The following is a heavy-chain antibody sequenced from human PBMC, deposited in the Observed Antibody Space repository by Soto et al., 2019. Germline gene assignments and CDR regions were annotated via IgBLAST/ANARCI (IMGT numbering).Heavy chain of an antibody. Sequence: QVQLVESGGGVVQPGRSLRLSCAASGFTFSSYGMHWVRQAPGKGLEWVAVISYDGSNKYYADSVKGRFTISRDNSKNTLYLQMNSLRAEDTAVYYCAKALGVWGQWTTVTVSS. J-gene: IGHJ6*02. CDR1: GFTFSSYG. V-gene: IGHV3-30*18. CDR3: AKALGV. CDR2: ISYDGSNK.